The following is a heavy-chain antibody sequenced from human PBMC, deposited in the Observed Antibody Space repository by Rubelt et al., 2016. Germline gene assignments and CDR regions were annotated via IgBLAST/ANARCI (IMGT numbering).Heavy chain of an antibody. CDR3: ARGTLGYCSGGRCPQVDY. CDR1: GFTFSSYG. D-gene: IGHD2-15*01. CDR2: ISYDGSNK. Sequence: GFTFSSYGMHWVRQAPGKGLEWVAVISYDGSNKYYADSVKGRFTISRDNSKNTLYLQMNSLRDEDTAVYYCARGTLGYCSGGRCPQVDYWGQGTLVTVSS. J-gene: IGHJ4*02. V-gene: IGHV3-33*05.